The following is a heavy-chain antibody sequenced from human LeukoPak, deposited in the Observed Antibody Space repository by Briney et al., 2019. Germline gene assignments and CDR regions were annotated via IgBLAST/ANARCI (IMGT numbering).Heavy chain of an antibody. CDR1: GYTFTSYY. Sequence: GASVKVSCKASGYTFTSYYLHWVRQAPGQGLEWMGIIDPSGGSTTCAQKFQGRVTMTRDTSTSTVYMELSSLRSEDTAVYYCARDNTAVGPFDCWGQGTLVTVSS. CDR2: IDPSGGST. J-gene: IGHJ4*02. V-gene: IGHV1-46*01. D-gene: IGHD6-13*01. CDR3: ARDNTAVGPFDC.